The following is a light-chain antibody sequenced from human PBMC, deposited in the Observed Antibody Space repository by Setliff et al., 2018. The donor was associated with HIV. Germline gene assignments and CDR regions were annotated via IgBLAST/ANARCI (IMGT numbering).Light chain of an antibody. V-gene: IGKV3-15*01. J-gene: IGKJ4*01. CDR3: QQYNSWPVT. CDR1: QSVNNH. CDR2: AAS. Sequence: EVMMTQSPATLSLSPGEGATLSCKTSQSVNNHLSWYQQKPGQSPRLLIYAASSRATGIPARFSASGSGTDFTLTINSLQSEDSAVYYCQQYNSWPVTFGGGTRWIS.